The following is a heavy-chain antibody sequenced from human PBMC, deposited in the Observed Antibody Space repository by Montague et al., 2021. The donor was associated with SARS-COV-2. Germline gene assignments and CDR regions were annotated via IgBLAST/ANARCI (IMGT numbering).Heavy chain of an antibody. CDR2: IYWDDDT. J-gene: IGHJ2*01. V-gene: IGHV2-70*01. Sequence: PALVKPTQTLTLTCTFSGFSLSTTGVGVGWIRQPPGKALEWLALIYWDDDTYYSTSLKTRLAIPKDTSKNQVVLTMTDMDPVDTATYYCARIPEYSGGGPDWYFDLWGRGTLVTVSS. D-gene: IGHD1-26*01. CDR3: ARIPEYSGGGPDWYFDL. CDR1: GFSLSTTGVG.